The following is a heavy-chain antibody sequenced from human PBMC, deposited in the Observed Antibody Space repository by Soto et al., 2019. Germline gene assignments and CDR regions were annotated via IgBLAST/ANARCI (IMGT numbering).Heavy chain of an antibody. CDR1: GGSFSGYY. CDR3: ASRWGVPAAQNYFDY. J-gene: IGHJ4*02. V-gene: IGHV4-34*01. D-gene: IGHD2-2*01. Sequence: SETLSLTCAVYGGSFSGYYWSWIRQPPGKGLEWIGEINHSGSTNYNPSLKSRVTISVDTSKNQFSLKLSSVTAADTAVYYCASRWGVPAAQNYFDYWGQGTLVTVSS. CDR2: INHSGST.